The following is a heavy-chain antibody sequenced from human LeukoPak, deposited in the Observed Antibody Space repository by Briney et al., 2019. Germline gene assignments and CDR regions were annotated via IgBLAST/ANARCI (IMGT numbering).Heavy chain of an antibody. CDR1: GYTFTGSH. CDR3: ARGGYNGWSTLDY. CDR2: INPNSGGR. D-gene: IGHD6-19*01. V-gene: IGHV1-2*02. J-gene: IGHJ4*02. Sequence: ASVKVSCKASGYTFTGSHLHWVRQAPGQGLEWMRWINPNSGGRSYAQNFQGRVTMTRDTSISTAYMELSGLTSDDTAIYYCARGGYNGWSTLDYWGQGTLVTVSS.